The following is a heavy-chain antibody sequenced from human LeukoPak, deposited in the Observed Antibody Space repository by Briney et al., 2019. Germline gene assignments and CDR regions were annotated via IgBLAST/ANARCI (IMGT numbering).Heavy chain of an antibody. CDR1: GFTFSSYW. V-gene: IGHV3-7*03. Sequence: GGSLRLSCAASGFTFSSYWMSWVRQAPGEGLEWVANIKQDGSDKYYVDSVKGRFTISRDNAKTSLYLQINSLRAEDTAVYYCARKTVVGSYFDYWGQGTPVTVSS. D-gene: IGHD4-23*01. CDR2: IKQDGSDK. J-gene: IGHJ4*02. CDR3: ARKTVVGSYFDY.